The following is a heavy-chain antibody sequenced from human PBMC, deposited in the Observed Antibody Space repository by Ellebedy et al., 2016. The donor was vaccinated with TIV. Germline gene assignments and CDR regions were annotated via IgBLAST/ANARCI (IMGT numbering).Heavy chain of an antibody. Sequence: AASVKVSCKASGYTFTSYGISWVRQAPGQGLEWMGWISAYHGNTNYAQKLQGRVIMTTDTSTSTAYLELRSLRSDDTAVYYCARDQGDDYVRGSYLDYWGQGTLVTVSS. CDR2: ISAYHGNT. CDR1: GYTFTSYG. CDR3: ARDQGDDYVRGSYLDY. V-gene: IGHV1-18*01. D-gene: IGHD3-16*02. J-gene: IGHJ4*02.